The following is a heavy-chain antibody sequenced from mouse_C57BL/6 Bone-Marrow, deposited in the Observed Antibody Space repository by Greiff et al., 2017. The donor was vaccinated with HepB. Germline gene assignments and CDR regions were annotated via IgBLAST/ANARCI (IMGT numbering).Heavy chain of an antibody. Sequence: EVQGVESGGGLVQPGGSLSLSCAASGFTFTDYYMSWVRQPPGKALEWLGFIRNKANGYTTEYSASVKGRFTISRDNSQSILYLQMNALRAEDSATYYCARSFYGDYGGYAMDYWGQGTSVTVSS. J-gene: IGHJ4*01. CDR2: IRNKANGYTT. CDR1: GFTFTDYY. D-gene: IGHD2-13*01. CDR3: ARSFYGDYGGYAMDY. V-gene: IGHV7-3*01.